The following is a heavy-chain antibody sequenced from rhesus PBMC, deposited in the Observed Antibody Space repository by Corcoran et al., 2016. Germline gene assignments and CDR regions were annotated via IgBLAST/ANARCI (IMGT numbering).Heavy chain of an antibody. J-gene: IGHJ6*01. CDR2: ISGSGGSP. CDR1: GGAISSNW. V-gene: IGHV4-173*01. D-gene: IGHD3-16*01. Sequence: QLQLQESGPGLVKPSETLSLTCAVSGGAISSNWWTWIRQPPGKGLEWIGRISGSGGSPNHHPSHKSRVTISTAPSKNQLSLKLISVTAADTAMYYCARSAYITPNYNGLDSWGQGVVVTVSS. CDR3: ARSAYITPNYNGLDS.